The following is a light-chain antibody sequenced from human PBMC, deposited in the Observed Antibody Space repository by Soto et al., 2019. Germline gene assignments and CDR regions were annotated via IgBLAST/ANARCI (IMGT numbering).Light chain of an antibody. CDR3: QQYYSTPDPPT. J-gene: IGKJ4*01. V-gene: IGKV4-1*01. CDR1: QSVLYSSNNKNY. Sequence: DIVMTQSPDSLAVSLGERATINCKSSQSVLYSSNNKNYLAWYQQKPGQPPKLLIYWASTRESGVPDRFSGSGSGTDFTLTISSLQAEDVAVYYCQQYYSTPDPPTFGGGTKVEIK. CDR2: WAS.